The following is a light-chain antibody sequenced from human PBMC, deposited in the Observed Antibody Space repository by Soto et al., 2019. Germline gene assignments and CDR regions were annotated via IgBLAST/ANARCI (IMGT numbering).Light chain of an antibody. Sequence: EIVLTQSPGTLSLSPGERATLSCRASQSVSSNLAWYQQKPGQAPSLLIFGASTRTTGIPARFSGSGSGTEFTLNISSLQSEDFAVYYCQHYNNWPPGTFGQGTKVDI. CDR3: QHYNNWPPGT. J-gene: IGKJ1*01. CDR1: QSVSSN. V-gene: IGKV3-15*01. CDR2: GAS.